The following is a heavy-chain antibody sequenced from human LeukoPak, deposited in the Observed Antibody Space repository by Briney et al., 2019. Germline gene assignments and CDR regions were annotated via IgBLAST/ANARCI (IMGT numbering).Heavy chain of an antibody. CDR3: TASSGFDY. V-gene: IGHV3-49*04. J-gene: IGHJ4*02. D-gene: IGHD6-25*01. CDR2: IRSKGYGGAA. CDR1: GLTFCNYA. Sequence: GGSLRLSCTASGLTFCNYAMSGVRQAPGKGVEWVGYIRSKGYGGAAEYAASVRGRFIISRDDSKSIAYLQMNSLKTEDTAVYYCTASSGFDYWGRGTLVTVSS.